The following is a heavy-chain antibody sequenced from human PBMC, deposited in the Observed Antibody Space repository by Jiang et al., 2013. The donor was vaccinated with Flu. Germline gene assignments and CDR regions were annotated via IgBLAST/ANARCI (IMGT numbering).Heavy chain of an antibody. CDR1: GYTFTSYA. D-gene: IGHD3-22*01. V-gene: IGHV1-3*01. CDR2: INADNGNA. CDR3: ARDYYSDSSGRFDY. J-gene: IGHJ4*02. Sequence: SGAEVKKSGASVTVSCKASGYTFTSYAMHWVRQASGQSLEWMGWINADNGNAKYPQKFQGRVTITRESSASTVYMELSGLRSEDTAVYYCARDYYSDSSGRFDYWGQGTLVTVSS.